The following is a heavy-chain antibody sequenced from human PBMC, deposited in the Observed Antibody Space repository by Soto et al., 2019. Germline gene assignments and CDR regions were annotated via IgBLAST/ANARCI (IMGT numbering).Heavy chain of an antibody. V-gene: IGHV3-48*03. CDR2: ISSSGSTI. CDR1: GLTFSSYE. J-gene: IGHJ5*02. D-gene: IGHD3-3*01. CDR3: ARDPSGDFWSGYRPPNGKNWFDP. Sequence: PGGSLRLSCAASGLTFSSYEMNWVRQAPGKGLEWVSYISSSGSTIYYADSVKGRFTISRDNAKNSLYLQMNSLRAEDTAVYYCARDPSGDFWSGYRPPNGKNWFDPWGQGTLVTVSS.